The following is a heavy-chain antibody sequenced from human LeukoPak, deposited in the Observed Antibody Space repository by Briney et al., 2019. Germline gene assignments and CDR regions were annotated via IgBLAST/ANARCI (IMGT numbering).Heavy chain of an antibody. CDR1: GFTFSSYA. CDR3: AKEGGHGGYMDV. D-gene: IGHD2-15*01. V-gene: IGHV3-23*01. J-gene: IGHJ6*03. Sequence: PVGSLRLSCAASGFTFSSYAMSWVRQAPGKGLEWVSAISGSDGSTYYADSVKGRFTISRDNSKNTLYLQMNSLRAEDTAVYYCAKEGGHGGYMDVWGKGTTVPVSS. CDR2: ISGSDGST.